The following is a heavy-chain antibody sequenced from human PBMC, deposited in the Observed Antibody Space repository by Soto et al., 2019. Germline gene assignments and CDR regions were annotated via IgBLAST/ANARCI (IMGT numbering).Heavy chain of an antibody. CDR2: IYYTGST. D-gene: IGHD3-22*01. J-gene: IGHJ4*02. Sequence: SETLSVTCTVSCDSIWNDYWGWIRQPPGKGLEWVGYIYYTGSTKYNPSLKSRVTISVDTSKNQVSLKLSSVTAADTAVYYCARLGGYFQAFDNWGQGTLVT. CDR3: ARLGGYFQAFDN. CDR1: CDSIWNDY. V-gene: IGHV4-59*08.